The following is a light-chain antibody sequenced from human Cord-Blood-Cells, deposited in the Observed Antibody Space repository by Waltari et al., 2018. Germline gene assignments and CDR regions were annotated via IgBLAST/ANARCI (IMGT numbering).Light chain of an antibody. CDR1: TGAVTSGHY. J-gene: IGLJ3*02. Sequence: QAVVTQEPSLTVSPGGTVTLTCGSITGAVTSGHYPYWFQQKPGQAPRTLIYYTSNKHSWTPARFSGSLLGGKAALTLSGAQPEDEAEYYCLLSYSGARFWVFGGGTKLTVL. V-gene: IGLV7-46*01. CDR2: YTS. CDR3: LLSYSGARFWV.